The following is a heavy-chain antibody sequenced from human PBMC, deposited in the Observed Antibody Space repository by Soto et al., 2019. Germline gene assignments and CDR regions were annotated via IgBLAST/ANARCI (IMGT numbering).Heavy chain of an antibody. J-gene: IGHJ6*02. CDR1: GGTFRTSA. D-gene: IGHD3-3*02. V-gene: IGHV1-69*12. Sequence: QVQLVQSGAEVKKPGSSVKVSCKTSGGTFRTSAISWVRQAPGHGLEWMGGIMPVFPTPDYAQKFQGRVTITADESTSTAYMALSSLGSEDTAVYYCARDKDRQQLGGNYYYIMDVWGQGTTVTVSS. CDR2: IMPVFPTP. CDR3: ARDKDRQQLGGNYYYIMDV.